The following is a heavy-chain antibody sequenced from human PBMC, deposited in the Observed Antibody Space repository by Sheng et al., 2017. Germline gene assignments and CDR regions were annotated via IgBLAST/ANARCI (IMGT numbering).Heavy chain of an antibody. CDR3: ARGRHWNPDY. Sequence: QVQLVQSGAEVKKPGASVKVSCKASGYTFNDYDINWVRQASGQGLEWVGWINPNNDNTGIAQKFQGRLTITRDTSMSTVYLELSSLRSEDTAMYYCARGRHWNPDYWGQGTLVTVS. J-gene: IGHJ4*02. CDR1: GYTFNDYD. CDR2: INPNNDNT. D-gene: IGHD1-1*01. V-gene: IGHV1-8*03.